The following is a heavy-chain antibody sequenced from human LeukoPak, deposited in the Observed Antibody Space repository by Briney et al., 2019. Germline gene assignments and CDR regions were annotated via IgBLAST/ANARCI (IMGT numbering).Heavy chain of an antibody. CDR3: ARESMQSGYGRAFDI. Sequence: PSQTLSLTCTVSGGSISSGGYYWSWIRQHPGKGLEWIGYIYYSGSTYYNPSLKSRVTISVDTSKNQFSLKLSSVTAADTAVYYCARESMQSGYGRAFDIWGQGTMVAVSS. J-gene: IGHJ3*02. CDR1: GGSISSGGYY. V-gene: IGHV4-31*03. CDR2: IYYSGST. D-gene: IGHD3-3*01.